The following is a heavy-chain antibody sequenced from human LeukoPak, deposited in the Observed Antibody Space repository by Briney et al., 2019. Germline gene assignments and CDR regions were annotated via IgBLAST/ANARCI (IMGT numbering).Heavy chain of an antibody. V-gene: IGHV4-31*03. CDR3: ATSDGYCSSTTCYNPFDS. J-gene: IGHJ4*02. D-gene: IGHD2-2*02. CDR1: GASISSSHYW. Sequence: SETLSLTCTVSGASISSSHYWWSWIRQHPGKGLEWIGYIYYSGSSLYNPSLKSRASMSLDTSKNQFSLELSSVTAADTAVYYCATSDGYCSSTTCYNPFDSWGQGTLVTVSS. CDR2: IYYSGSS.